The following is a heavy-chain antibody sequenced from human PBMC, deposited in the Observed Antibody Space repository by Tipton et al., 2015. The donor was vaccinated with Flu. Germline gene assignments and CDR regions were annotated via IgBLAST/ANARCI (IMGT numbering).Heavy chain of an antibody. CDR3: AREPRAGDCQFDS. J-gene: IGHJ5*01. V-gene: IGHV3-33*05. CDR2: IAYDGSYK. Sequence: QLVQSGGGVVQPGRSLRLSCAASGFTFSSYGMHWVRQAPGKGLEWVAVIAYDGSYKYCAESVRGRCTISRDNSKDTVYLEMNSRRAEDTSVYYCAREPRAGDCQFDSWGQGTLVTVSS. CDR1: GFTFSSYG. D-gene: IGHD2-21*01.